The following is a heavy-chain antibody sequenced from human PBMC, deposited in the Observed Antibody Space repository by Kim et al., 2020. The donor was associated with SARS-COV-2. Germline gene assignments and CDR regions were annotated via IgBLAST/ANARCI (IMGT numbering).Heavy chain of an antibody. CDR3: AKVTWEEGAPDC. Sequence: GGSLRLSCAASGFTLTDYSMSWVRQDPGEGLKWVSAIRHDGTFYADSAKGRFTISRDRSKNTLYLQMNSLRAEDTAVYYCAKVTWEEGAPDCWGQGTLVTVSS. V-gene: IGHV3-23*01. CDR2: IRHDGT. CDR1: GFTLTDYS. J-gene: IGHJ4*02. D-gene: IGHD1-26*01.